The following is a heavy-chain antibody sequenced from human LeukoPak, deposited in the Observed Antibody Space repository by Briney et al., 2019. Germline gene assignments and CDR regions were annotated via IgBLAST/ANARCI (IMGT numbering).Heavy chain of an antibody. Sequence: GGSLRLSCAASGFTFSTYWMTWVRRAPGKGLEWVANIKTDGSHTYYLDPVKGRFTISRDNAKNFLFLQLGSLRADDTGVYYCARASMGGRDYHLDSWGQGTLVTVSS. V-gene: IGHV3-7*01. CDR3: ARASMGGRDYHLDS. D-gene: IGHD4/OR15-4a*01. CDR2: IKTDGSHT. CDR1: GFTFSTYW. J-gene: IGHJ4*02.